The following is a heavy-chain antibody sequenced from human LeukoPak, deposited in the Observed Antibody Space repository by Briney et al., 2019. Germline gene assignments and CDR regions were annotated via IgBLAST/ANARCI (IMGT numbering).Heavy chain of an antibody. D-gene: IGHD1-26*01. J-gene: IGHJ4*02. CDR3: ARQWRELQLGY. Sequence: GGSLRLSCAASGFTFSDYYMSWIRQAPGKGLEWVSYISNSGSTMYYADSVKGRFTISRDNAKNSLYLQMNSLRAEDTAVYYCARQWRELQLGYWGQGTLVTVSS. V-gene: IGHV3-11*04. CDR2: ISNSGSTM. CDR1: GFTFSDYY.